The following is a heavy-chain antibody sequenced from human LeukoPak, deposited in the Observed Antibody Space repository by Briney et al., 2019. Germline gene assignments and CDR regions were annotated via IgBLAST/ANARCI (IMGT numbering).Heavy chain of an antibody. J-gene: IGHJ4*02. CDR3: AKVLADYYDSSGIDY. D-gene: IGHD3-22*01. CDR2: MNPNSGNT. V-gene: IGHV1-8*01. Sequence: ASVKVSCKASGYTFTSYDINWVRQATGQGLEWMGWMNPNSGNTGYAQKIQGRVTMTRNTSISTAYLELSSLRSEDTAVYYCAKVLADYYDSSGIDYWGQGTLVTVPS. CDR1: GYTFTSYD.